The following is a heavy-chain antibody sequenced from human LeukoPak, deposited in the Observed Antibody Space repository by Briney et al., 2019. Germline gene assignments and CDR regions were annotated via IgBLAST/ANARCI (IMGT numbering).Heavy chain of an antibody. J-gene: IGHJ4*02. V-gene: IGHV4-4*02. CDR2: VNLQGST. CDR1: GGSISNTNW. CDR3: AREGGPYRPLDY. Sequence: PSETLSLTCTVSGGSISNTNWWTWVRQPPGKGLEWIGEVNLQGSTNYNPPLKSRVAISVDKSENHISLKLTSVTAADTAVYYCAREGGPYRPLDYSGQGTLVTVAS.